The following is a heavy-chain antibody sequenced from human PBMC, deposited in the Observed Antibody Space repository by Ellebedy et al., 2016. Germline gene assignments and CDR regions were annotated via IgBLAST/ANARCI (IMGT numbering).Heavy chain of an antibody. D-gene: IGHD5-12*01. CDR2: IKQDGSEK. J-gene: IGHJ6*03. CDR3: ARVGSGYDFSPYGYYYYMDV. V-gene: IGHV3-7*03. Sequence: GESLKISXAASGFTFSSYWMSWVRQAPGKGLEWVANIKQDGSEKYYVDSVKGRFTISRDNAKNSLYLQMNSLRAEDTAVYYCARVGSGYDFSPYGYYYYMDVWGKGTTVTVSS. CDR1: GFTFSSYW.